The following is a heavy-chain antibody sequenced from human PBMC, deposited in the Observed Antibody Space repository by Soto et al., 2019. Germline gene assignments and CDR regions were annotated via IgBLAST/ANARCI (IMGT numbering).Heavy chain of an antibody. D-gene: IGHD3-22*01. CDR1: GYRFTSYG. Sequence: ASVKVSCKASGYRFTSYGISWVRQAPGQGLEWLGWISAYDDNTKYAQTLQGRVSMSTDTSTNTAYMELRSLRSDDTAMYYCARGGYYDSSGSRNYHYYGMNVWGPGTTVTVSS. J-gene: IGHJ6*02. CDR2: ISAYDDNT. V-gene: IGHV1-18*01. CDR3: ARGGYYDSSGSRNYHYYGMNV.